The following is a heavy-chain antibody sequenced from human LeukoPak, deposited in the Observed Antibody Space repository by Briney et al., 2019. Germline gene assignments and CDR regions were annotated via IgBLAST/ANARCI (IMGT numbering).Heavy chain of an antibody. D-gene: IGHD1-26*01. Sequence: PGGSLRLSCAASGFTFSSYAMSWVRQAPGKGLEWVSGISGSVGSTYYADSVKGRFTVSRDDSKNTLYLQMNSLRVEDTALYYCAKESNGRRFDFDYWGQGTLATVSS. CDR2: ISGSVGST. CDR3: AKESNGRRFDFDY. CDR1: GFTFSSYA. J-gene: IGHJ4*02. V-gene: IGHV3-23*01.